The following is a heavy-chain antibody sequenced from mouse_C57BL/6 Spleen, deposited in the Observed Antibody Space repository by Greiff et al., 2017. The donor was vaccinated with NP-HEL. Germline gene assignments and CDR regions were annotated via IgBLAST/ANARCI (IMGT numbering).Heavy chain of an antibody. Sequence: EVQLVESGTVLARPGASVKMSCKTSGYTFTSYWMHWVKQRPGQGLEWRGAIYPGNSDPSYNQKFKGKAKLTAVTSASTAFMELSSLTNEDSAVYYCTRGNYGYDGSFAYWGQGTLVTVSA. CDR2: IYPGNSDP. D-gene: IGHD2-2*01. V-gene: IGHV1-5*01. J-gene: IGHJ3*01. CDR3: TRGNYGYDGSFAY. CDR1: GYTFTSYW.